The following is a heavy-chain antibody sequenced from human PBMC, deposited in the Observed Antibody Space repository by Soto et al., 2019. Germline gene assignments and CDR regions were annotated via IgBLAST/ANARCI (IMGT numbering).Heavy chain of an antibody. CDR3: AKRGYSGYDYQYYYGMDV. J-gene: IGHJ6*02. CDR1: GFTFSSYA. Sequence: PEGSLRLSCAAAGFTFSSYAMSWVRQAPGKGLEWVSAISGSGGSTYYAHSVKGRFTISRDNSKNTLYLQMNSLRAEDTAVYYCAKRGYSGYDYQYYYGMDVWGQATTVNVSS. CDR2: ISGSGGST. D-gene: IGHD5-12*01. V-gene: IGHV3-23*01.